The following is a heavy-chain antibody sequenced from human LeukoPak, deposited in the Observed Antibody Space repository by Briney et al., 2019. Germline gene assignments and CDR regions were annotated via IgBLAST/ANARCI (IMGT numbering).Heavy chain of an antibody. D-gene: IGHD5-18*01. CDR1: GYTFTSYD. V-gene: IGHV1-8*01. CDR3: ARGYSYDPFFDY. CDR2: RNPNSGNT. J-gene: IGHJ4*02. Sequence: ASVKVSCKASGYTFTSYDINWVRQATGQGLEWMGWRNPNSGNTGYAQKFQGRVTMTRNTSISTAYMELSSLRSEDTAVYYCARGYSYDPFFDYWGQGTLVTVSS.